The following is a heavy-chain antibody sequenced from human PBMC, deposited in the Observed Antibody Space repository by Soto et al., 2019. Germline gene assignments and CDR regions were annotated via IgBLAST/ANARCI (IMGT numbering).Heavy chain of an antibody. D-gene: IGHD5-12*01. CDR3: VRGRRFWEGGYDLDY. V-gene: IGHV1-8*01. CDR1: GYSFANFD. Sequence: QVQLVQSGAEVMKPGASVKVSCKASGYSFANFDINWVRQATGQGLEWVGWMNPSSENTGYGRNFWGRVTLTRDTSTATAYMELSSLRSEDTAVYYCVRGRRFWEGGYDLDYWGQGTLVTVSS. CDR2: MNPSSENT. J-gene: IGHJ4*02.